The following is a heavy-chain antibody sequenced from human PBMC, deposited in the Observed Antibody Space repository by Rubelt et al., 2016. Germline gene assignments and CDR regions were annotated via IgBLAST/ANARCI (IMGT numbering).Heavy chain of an antibody. CDR1: GGSISSYY. CDR2: IYYSGST. V-gene: IGHV4-59*08. J-gene: IGHJ4*02. CDR3: ARHTASSSGWYRYFFDY. D-gene: IGHD6-19*01. Sequence: QVQLQESGPGLVKPSETLSLTCSVSGGSISSYYWSWIRQPPGKGLEWIGYIYYSGSTNYNPSLKSRVTISVDTSKNHFSLKLSAVAAADKAGYYCARHTASSSGWYRYFFDYWGQGTLVTVSA.